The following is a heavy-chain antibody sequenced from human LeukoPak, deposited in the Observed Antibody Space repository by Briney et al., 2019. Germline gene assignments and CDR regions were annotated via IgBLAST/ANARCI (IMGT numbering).Heavy chain of an antibody. CDR3: ARGGGSSGYGMDV. CDR1: GFTFSSYW. Sequence: PGGSLRLSCAASGFTFSSYWMSWVRQAPGKGLEWVANIKQDGSEKYYVDSVKGRFTISRDNAKNSLYLQMNSLRAEATAVYYWARGGGSSGYGMDVWGKGTTVTVSS. V-gene: IGHV3-7*03. J-gene: IGHJ6*04. CDR2: IKQDGSEK. D-gene: IGHD6-19*01.